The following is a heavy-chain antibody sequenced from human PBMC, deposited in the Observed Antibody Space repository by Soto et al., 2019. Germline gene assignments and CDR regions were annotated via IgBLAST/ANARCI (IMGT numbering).Heavy chain of an antibody. Sequence: GGSLRLSCAASGFTVSSNYMSWVRQAPGKGLEWVSVIYSGGSTYYADSVKGRFTISRDNSKNTLYLQMNSLRAEDTAVYYCARDRLGPYYYYYYGMDVWGQGTTVTVSS. V-gene: IGHV3-53*01. CDR2: IYSGGST. D-gene: IGHD7-27*01. CDR3: ARDRLGPYYYYYYGMDV. CDR1: GFTVSSNY. J-gene: IGHJ6*02.